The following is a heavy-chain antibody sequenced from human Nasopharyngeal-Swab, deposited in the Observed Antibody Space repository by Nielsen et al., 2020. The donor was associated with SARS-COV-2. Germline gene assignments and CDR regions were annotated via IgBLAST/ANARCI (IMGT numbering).Heavy chain of an antibody. CDR3: AKVKSGTSYDAFDI. Sequence: GESLKISCAASGFTFSSYWMHWVRQAPGKGLVWVSRINSDGSSTSYADSVKGRFTISRDNAKNTLYLQMNSLRAEDTALYYCAKVKSGTSYDAFDIWGQGTMVTVSS. J-gene: IGHJ3*02. CDR2: INSDGSST. D-gene: IGHD1-26*01. CDR1: GFTFSSYW. V-gene: IGHV3-74*01.